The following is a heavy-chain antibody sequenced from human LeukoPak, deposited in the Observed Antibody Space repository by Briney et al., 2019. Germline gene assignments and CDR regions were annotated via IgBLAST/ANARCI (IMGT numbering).Heavy chain of an antibody. CDR3: GMSGDRVPLQDDVFDV. D-gene: IGHD1-26*01. J-gene: IGHJ3*01. CDR1: GYSFTSYC. CDR2: IYPGDSGP. V-gene: IGHV5-51*01. Sequence: GESLKISCKVSGYSFTSYCIGWVRQMPGKGLEWMGIIYPGDSGPTYSPSFQGQVAISVDKSINTAYLQWSSLQASDTAMYYCGMSGDRVPLQDDVFDVWGQGTMVTVST.